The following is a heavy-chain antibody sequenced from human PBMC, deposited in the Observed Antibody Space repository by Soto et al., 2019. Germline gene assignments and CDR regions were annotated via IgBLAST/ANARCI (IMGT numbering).Heavy chain of an antibody. CDR2: ISYDGLSK. CDR1: GFTFSSYG. D-gene: IGHD4-17*01. V-gene: IGHV3-30*18. CDR3: AKDPNGDYVGGFEF. Sequence: GGSLRLSCAASGFTFSSYGMHWVRQAPGKGLEWVAVISYDGLSKYYTDSVKGRFTISRDNSENAHSLQMNSLRAEDTAVYYCAKDPNGDYVGGFEFRGQGTTVTVSS. J-gene: IGHJ6*02.